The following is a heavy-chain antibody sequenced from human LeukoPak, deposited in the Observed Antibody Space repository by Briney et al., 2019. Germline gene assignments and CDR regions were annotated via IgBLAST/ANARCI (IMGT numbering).Heavy chain of an antibody. J-gene: IGHJ4*02. CDR2: IRYDGSNK. CDR1: GFTFSSYG. Sequence: LGGSLRLSCAASGFTFSSYGMHWVRQAPGKGLEWVAFIRYDGSNKYYADSVKGRFTISRDNSKNTLYLQMNSLRAEDTAVYYCAKGLTGGYSYGYGIDYWGQGTLVTVSS. CDR3: AKGLTGGYSYGYGIDY. D-gene: IGHD5-18*01. V-gene: IGHV3-30*02.